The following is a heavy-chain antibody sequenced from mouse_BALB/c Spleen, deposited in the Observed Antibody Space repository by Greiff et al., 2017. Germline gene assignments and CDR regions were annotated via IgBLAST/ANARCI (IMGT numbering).Heavy chain of an antibody. Sequence: VHVKQSGAELVKPGASVKLSCTASGFNIKDSYMHWVKQSPEQGLEWIGRIDPANGNTKYDPKFQGKATITADTSSNTAYLQLSSLTSEDTAVYYCARGIYYGNYAYAMDYWGQGTSVTVSA. CDR1: GFNIKDSY. CDR2: IDPANGNT. CDR3: ARGIYYGNYAYAMDY. D-gene: IGHD2-1*01. V-gene: IGHV14-3*02. J-gene: IGHJ4*01.